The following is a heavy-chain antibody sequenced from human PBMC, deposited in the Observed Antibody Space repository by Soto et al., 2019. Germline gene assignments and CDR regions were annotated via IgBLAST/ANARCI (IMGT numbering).Heavy chain of an antibody. J-gene: IGHJ5*02. D-gene: IGHD2-15*01. Sequence: EVQVLESGGGLVQPGESLRLSCAASGFTFSSYAMTWVRQAPGKGLEWVSSISGIGDYTYFADSVKGRFTISRDNSKDNLYLQMSSLRVEDTAIYYCAKDSRSHPQGWFDPWGQGTLVTVSS. CDR2: ISGIGDYT. V-gene: IGHV3-23*01. CDR3: AKDSRSHPQGWFDP. CDR1: GFTFSSYA.